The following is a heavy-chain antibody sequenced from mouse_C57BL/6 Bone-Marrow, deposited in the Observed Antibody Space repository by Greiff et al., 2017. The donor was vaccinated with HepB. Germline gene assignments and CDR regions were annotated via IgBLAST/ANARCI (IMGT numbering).Heavy chain of an antibody. CDR3: ARRVYDYAWFAY. V-gene: IGHV5-17*01. J-gene: IGHJ3*01. CDR2: ISSGSSTI. CDR1: GFTFSDYG. D-gene: IGHD2-4*01. Sequence: EVKLMESGGGLVKPGGSLKLSCAASGFTFSDYGMHWVRQAPEKGLEWVAYISSGSSTIYYADTVKGRFTISRDNAKNTLFLLMTSLRSEDTAMYYCARRVYDYAWFAYWGQGTLVTVSA.